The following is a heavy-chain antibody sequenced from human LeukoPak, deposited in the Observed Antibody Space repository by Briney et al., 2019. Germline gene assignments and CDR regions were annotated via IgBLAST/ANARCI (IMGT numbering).Heavy chain of an antibody. CDR1: GYTFTNYY. CDR2: INPSGGST. Sequence: ASVKVSCKASGYTFTNYYFHWVRQAPGQRLEWMGTINPSGGSTTYAQEFQGKITTTTDTSTSTVYMELSSLRSEDTAVYYCAGSGGFYYFDYWGQGTLVTVSS. J-gene: IGHJ4*02. CDR3: AGSGGFYYFDY. V-gene: IGHV1-46*01. D-gene: IGHD1-26*01.